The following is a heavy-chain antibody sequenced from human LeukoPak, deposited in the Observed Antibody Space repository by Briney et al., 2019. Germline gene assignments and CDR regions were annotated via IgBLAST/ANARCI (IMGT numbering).Heavy chain of an antibody. CDR3: ANHSDTAMVYAY. CDR2: ISGSGSST. J-gene: IGHJ4*02. Sequence: GGSLRLSCAASGFTFSSYAMSWVRQAPGKGLEWVSGISGSGSSTYYADSVKGRLTISRDNSKNTLNLQMNSLRAEDTAVYYCANHSDTAMVYAYWGQGTLVTVSS. CDR1: GFTFSSYA. V-gene: IGHV3-23*01. D-gene: IGHD5-18*01.